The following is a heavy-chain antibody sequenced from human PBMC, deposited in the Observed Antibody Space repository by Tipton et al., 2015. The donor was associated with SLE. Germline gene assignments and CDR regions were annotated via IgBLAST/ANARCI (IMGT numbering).Heavy chain of an antibody. D-gene: IGHD3-10*01. J-gene: IGHJ4*02. Sequence: QSGPEVKKPGESLKISCKGSGYTFRNYWIGWVRQMPGKGLEWMGIVYPGDSETRYSPSFQGQVTISADKSISTAYLQWSSLKASDTAVYYCARYEQPYYFDYWGQGTLVTVSS. CDR2: VYPGDSET. CDR3: ARYEQPYYFDY. V-gene: IGHV5-51*03. CDR1: GYTFRNYW.